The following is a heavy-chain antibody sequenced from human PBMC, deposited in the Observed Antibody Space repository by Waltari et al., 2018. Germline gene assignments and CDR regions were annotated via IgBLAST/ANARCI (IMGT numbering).Heavy chain of an antibody. CDR3: ARSPYDSFLDY. J-gene: IGHJ4*02. V-gene: IGHV4-59*01. CDR2: IYYTGSP. Sequence: QVKLQESGPGLVKPAETLSLTCTVSLGSINNYYWSWIRQPPGKGLEWIASIYYTGSPRYDPSRTSRVTISVDTSNNHFSLRVNSVTAADTAVYYCARSPYDSFLDYWGPGTLVTVSS. CDR1: LGSINNYY. D-gene: IGHD3-16*01.